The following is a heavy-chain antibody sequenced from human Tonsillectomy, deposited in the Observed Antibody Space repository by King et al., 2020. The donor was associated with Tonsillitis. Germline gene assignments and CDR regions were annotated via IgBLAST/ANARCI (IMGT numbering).Heavy chain of an antibody. CDR1: GFTFSSYG. D-gene: IGHD2-15*01. V-gene: IGHV3-30*03. Sequence: VQLVESGGGVVQPGRSLRLSCAASGFTFSSYGMHWVRQAPGKGLEWVAVISYDGSNKYYADSVKGRFTISRDNSKNTLYLQMNSLRAEDTAVYYCRMEAYYYGMGVWGQGTTVTVSS. CDR2: ISYDGSNK. CDR3: RMEAYYYGMGV. J-gene: IGHJ6*02.